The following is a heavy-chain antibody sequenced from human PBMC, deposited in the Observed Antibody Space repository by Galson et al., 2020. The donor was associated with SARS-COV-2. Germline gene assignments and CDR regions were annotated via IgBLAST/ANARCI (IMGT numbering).Heavy chain of an antibody. Sequence: GGSLRLSCAASGFTFSSSAMSWVRQAPGKGLEWVSGISASGGTTYYADSVKGRFTISRDNPKNRLYLQMNSLRGGDTALYSCAKGRSGTLEACEIWGQGAVVTVAS. CDR1: GFTFSSSA. CDR3: AKGRSGTLEACEI. D-gene: IGHD1-26*01. CDR2: ISASGGTT. V-gene: IGHV3-23*01. J-gene: IGHJ3*02.